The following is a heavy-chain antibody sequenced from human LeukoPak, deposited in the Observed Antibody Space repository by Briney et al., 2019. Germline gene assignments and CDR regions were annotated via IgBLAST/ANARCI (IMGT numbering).Heavy chain of an antibody. CDR1: GFTFSSYS. D-gene: IGHD6-13*01. V-gene: IGHV3-21*01. CDR3: VRVSDPTTVGSSTYSSSWYLRD. J-gene: IGHJ4*02. Sequence: PGGSLRLSCAASGFTFSSYSMNWVRQAPGKGLEWVSSISSSSSYIYYADSVKGRFTISRDNAKNTLYLQMNSLRAEDTAMYYCVRVSDPTTVGSSTYSSSWYLRDWGQGTLVTVSS. CDR2: ISSSSSYI.